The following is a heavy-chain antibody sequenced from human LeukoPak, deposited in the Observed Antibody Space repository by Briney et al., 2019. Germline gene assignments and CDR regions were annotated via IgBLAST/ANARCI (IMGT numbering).Heavy chain of an antibody. CDR2: IKQDGSEK. CDR1: GFTFSDFW. J-gene: IGHJ4*02. V-gene: IGHV3-7*01. CDR3: ARRGWFGELFPANY. D-gene: IGHD3-10*01. Sequence: GGSLRLSCAASGFTFSDFWMTWARQAPGKGLEWVANIKQDGSEKYYVDSVRGRFTISRDNTKNSLYLQMNSLRAEDTAVYYCARRGWFGELFPANYWGQGTLVTVSS.